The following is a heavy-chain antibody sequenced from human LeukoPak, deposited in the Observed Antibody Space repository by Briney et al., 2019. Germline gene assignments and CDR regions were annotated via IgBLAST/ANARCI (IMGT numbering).Heavy chain of an antibody. CDR1: GYTFINYG. CDR3: ARDPKRNGELSLFDY. V-gene: IGHV1-18*01. J-gene: IGHJ4*02. D-gene: IGHD3-16*02. CDR2: ISVYNGNT. Sequence: ASVKVSCKASGYTFINYGFSWVRQAPGQGLEWMGWISVYNGNTKYAQKFQDRFTMTTDTSTSTAYMELRSLRSDDTAVYYCARDPKRNGELSLFDYWGQGTLVTVSS.